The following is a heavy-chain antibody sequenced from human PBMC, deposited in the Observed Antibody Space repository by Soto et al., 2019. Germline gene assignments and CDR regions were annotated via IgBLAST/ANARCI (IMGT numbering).Heavy chain of an antibody. Sequence: SETLSLTCDVSGGSIDNSHSFWGWVRQPPGRGLEFLGSVYYSGGTYYNPSLKSRVTVSVDTSKNQVSLRVSSVTVAVTAMDYCVGVGEAAARHNDFDFCGKGLVVTVYS. CDR2: VYYSGGT. V-gene: IGHV4-39*01. CDR1: GGSIDNSHSF. J-gene: IGHJ4*02. D-gene: IGHD2-15*01. CDR3: VGVGEAAARHNDFDF.